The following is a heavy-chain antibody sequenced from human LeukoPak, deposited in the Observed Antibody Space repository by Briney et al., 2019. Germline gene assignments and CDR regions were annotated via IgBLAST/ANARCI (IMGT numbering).Heavy chain of an antibody. CDR2: ISSDGSST. V-gene: IGHV3-74*01. CDR3: ARARDYIVVDF. J-gene: IGHJ4*02. D-gene: IGHD5-12*01. CDR1: GFTFSSYW. Sequence: GGSLRLSCAASGFTFSSYWMHWVRQAPGKGLVWVSRISSDGSSTTYADSVKGRFTISRDNSKNTLFLQMDSLRPEDTAVYYCARARDYIVVDFWGQGTLVTVSS.